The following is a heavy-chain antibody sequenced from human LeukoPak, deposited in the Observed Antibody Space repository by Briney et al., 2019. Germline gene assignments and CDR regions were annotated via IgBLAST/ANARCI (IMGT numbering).Heavy chain of an antibody. Sequence: GGSLRLSCAASGFTFNTYGMHWVRQAPGKGLEWVAFIRYDGTNKYYADSVKGRFTISRDNSKNTLYLQMNSLRTEDTAVYYCAKDRHAPGRYCSSTSCFPFDSWGQGTLVTVSS. CDR1: GFTFNTYG. D-gene: IGHD2-2*01. CDR2: IRYDGTNK. J-gene: IGHJ5*01. V-gene: IGHV3-30*02. CDR3: AKDRHAPGRYCSSTSCFPFDS.